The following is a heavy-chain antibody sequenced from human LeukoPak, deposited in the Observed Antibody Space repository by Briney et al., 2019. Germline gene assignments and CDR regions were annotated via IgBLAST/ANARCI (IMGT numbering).Heavy chain of an antibody. D-gene: IGHD2-2*01. CDR2: IISSGSTI. J-gene: IGHJ4*02. V-gene: IGHV3-11*04. Sequence: GGSLRLSCAASGFTFSDYYMSWIRQAPGKGLEWVSYIISSGSTIYYADSVKGRFTISRDNAKNSLYLQMNSLRAEDTAVYYCARVIVVVPAAHPMYYFDYWGQGTLVTVSS. CDR3: ARVIVVVPAAHPMYYFDY. CDR1: GFTFSDYY.